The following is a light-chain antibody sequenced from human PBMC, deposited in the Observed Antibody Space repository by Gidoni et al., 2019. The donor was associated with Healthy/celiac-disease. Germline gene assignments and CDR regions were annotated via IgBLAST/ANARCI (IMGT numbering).Light chain of an antibody. CDR2: GNS. Sequence: QSVLTQPPSVSGAPGQRVTIACTGSSSNIGAGYDVHWYQQLPGTASKLLIYGNSNRPSGLPDRCSGAKSGTSASLAITGLQAEDEADYYCQSYDSSLSGSVFGGGTKLTVL. J-gene: IGLJ2*01. V-gene: IGLV1-40*01. CDR1: SSNIGAGYD. CDR3: QSYDSSLSGSV.